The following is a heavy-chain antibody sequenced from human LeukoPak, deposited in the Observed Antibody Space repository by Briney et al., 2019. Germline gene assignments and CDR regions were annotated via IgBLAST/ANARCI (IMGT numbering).Heavy chain of an antibody. D-gene: IGHD6-19*01. V-gene: IGHV1-18*01. J-gene: IGHJ4*02. CDR1: GYTFTSYG. CDR3: ARAPPEGQWLVLIDY. CDR2: ISAYNGNT. Sequence: ASVKVSCKASGYTFTSYGISWVRQAPGQGLEWMGWISAYNGNTNYAQKLQGRATMTTDTSTSTAYMELRSLRSDDTAVYYCARAPPEGQWLVLIDYWGQGTLVTVSS.